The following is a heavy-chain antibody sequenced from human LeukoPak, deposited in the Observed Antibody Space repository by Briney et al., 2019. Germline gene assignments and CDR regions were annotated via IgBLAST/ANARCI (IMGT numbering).Heavy chain of an antibody. Sequence: PSETLSLTCNVSGGSISNYYWSWIRQPPGKGLEWIGYIYYSGSTNYNPSLKSRVTISVDTSKNQFSLKLSSVTAADTAVYHCARVWDTAMATGFDYWGQGTLVTVSS. V-gene: IGHV4-59*01. CDR2: IYYSGST. D-gene: IGHD5-18*01. CDR3: ARVWDTAMATGFDY. CDR1: GGSISNYY. J-gene: IGHJ4*02.